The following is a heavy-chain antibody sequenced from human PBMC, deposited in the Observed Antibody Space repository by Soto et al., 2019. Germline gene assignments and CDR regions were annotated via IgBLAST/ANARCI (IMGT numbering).Heavy chain of an antibody. D-gene: IGHD6-19*01. CDR3: ARHLDSSGWYNYYYGMDV. CDR2: IYPADSTT. V-gene: IGHV5-51*01. Sequence: GESLKISCRDSGYMFTTYWIGWLRQMPGKGLEWMGIIYPADSTTLYMPSFQGQVTISADKSLRTIYLQWSSLKASDTAMYYCARHLDSSGWYNYYYGMDVWGQGTTVTVSS. J-gene: IGHJ6*02. CDR1: GYMFTTYW.